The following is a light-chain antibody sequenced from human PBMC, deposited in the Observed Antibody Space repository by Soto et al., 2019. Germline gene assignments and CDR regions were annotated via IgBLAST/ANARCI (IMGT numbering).Light chain of an antibody. CDR2: DVS. Sequence: ALTQPASVSVSPGQSITISCTGTSSDVGGYNYVSWYQQHPGKAPKLMIYDVSNRPSGVSNRFSGSKSGNTASLTISGLQAEDEADYYCSSYTSSSTLVVFGTGTKVTVL. CDR1: SSDVGGYNY. J-gene: IGLJ1*01. V-gene: IGLV2-14*01. CDR3: SSYTSSSTLVV.